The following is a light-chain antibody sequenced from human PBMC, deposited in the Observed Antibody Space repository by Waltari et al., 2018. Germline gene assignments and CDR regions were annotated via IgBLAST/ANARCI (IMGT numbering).Light chain of an antibody. CDR3: QQSYRSPWT. CDR2: AAS. V-gene: IGKV1-39*01. CDR1: QTIDRY. Sequence: DIQMTQSPSSLSASAADRVTITCRASQTIDRYLNWYHQKPGKAPKLLIYAASTLQSGVPSRFSGSGSGTDFTLTIIGLQPEDFATYFCQQSYRSPWTFGQGTRVDIK. J-gene: IGKJ1*01.